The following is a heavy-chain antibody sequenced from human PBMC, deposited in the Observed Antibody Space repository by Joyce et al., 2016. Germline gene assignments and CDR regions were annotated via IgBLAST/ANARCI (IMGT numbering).Heavy chain of an antibody. V-gene: IGHV1-46*01. Sequence: QVQLVQSGAEVKKPGASVTVSCKASGYSFTNYYMRWVRQAPGQGLEWMGIIIPSSGSTSYVQKFQGRVTMTRDTSTTTVYMEVSSLRFEDTAVYYCARGPQSFLDYWGQGTLVTVSS. D-gene: IGHD3-10*01. CDR3: ARGPQSFLDY. CDR2: IIPSSGST. J-gene: IGHJ4*02. CDR1: GYSFTNYY.